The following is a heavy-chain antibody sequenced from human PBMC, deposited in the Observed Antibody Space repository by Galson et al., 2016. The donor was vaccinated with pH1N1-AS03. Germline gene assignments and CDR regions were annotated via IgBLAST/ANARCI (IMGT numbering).Heavy chain of an antibody. V-gene: IGHV5-51*01. CDR2: IYLDDSDT. CDR1: GYSFTNYW. Sequence: QSGAEVKKPGESLKISCQGSGYSFTNYWIGWVRQMPGKGLEWMGIIYLDDSDTRYSPSFQGQVTISADKSISTAYLQWSSLKASDTAMYYCARLTLSSGWPCDYWGQGTLVTVSP. J-gene: IGHJ4*01. D-gene: IGHD6-19*01. CDR3: ARLTLSSGWPCDY.